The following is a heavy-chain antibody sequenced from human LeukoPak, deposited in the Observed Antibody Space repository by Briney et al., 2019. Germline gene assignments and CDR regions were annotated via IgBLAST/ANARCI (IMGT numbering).Heavy chain of an antibody. CDR3: ARERTTYYDFWSGSGAFDI. Sequence: SETLSLTCTVSRGSISTYYWNWIRQPPGKGLEWIGYIYYTGTTDYNPSLKSRVTMSVDTSKNQFSLKLSSVTAADTAVYYCARERTTYYDFWSGSGAFDIWGQGTMVTVSS. CDR1: RGSISTYY. D-gene: IGHD3-3*01. CDR2: IYYTGTT. V-gene: IGHV4-59*12. J-gene: IGHJ3*02.